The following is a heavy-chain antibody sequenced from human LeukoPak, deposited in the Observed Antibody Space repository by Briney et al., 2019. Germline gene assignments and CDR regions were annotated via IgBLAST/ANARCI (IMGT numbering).Heavy chain of an antibody. J-gene: IGHJ5*02. CDR3: ARGPIHLFLGYYGSRRKKRNCFDP. D-gene: IGHD3-10*01. CDR1: GYTFTSYD. CDR2: MNPNSGNT. Sequence: GASVKVSCKASGYTFTSYDINWVRQATGQGLEWMGWMNPNSGNTGYAQKFPGRVTMTRKTSLSTAYMEHSSLRSVYTAVYYCARGPIHLFLGYYGSRRKKRNCFDPWGQGTLVTVST. V-gene: IGHV1-8*01.